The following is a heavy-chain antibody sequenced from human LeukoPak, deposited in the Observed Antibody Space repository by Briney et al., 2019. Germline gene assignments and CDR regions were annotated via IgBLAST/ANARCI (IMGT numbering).Heavy chain of an antibody. D-gene: IGHD3-22*01. CDR1: GFTFSDYY. V-gene: IGHV3-11*01. CDR3: ARTGYYDSSGYSPFDY. J-gene: IGHJ4*02. CDR2: ISSSGSTI. Sequence: PGGSLRLSCAASGFTFSDYYMSWIRQAPGRGLEWVSYISSSGSTIYYAGSVKGRFTISRDNAKNSLYLQMNSLRAEDTAVYYCARTGYYDSSGYSPFDYWGQGTLVTVSS.